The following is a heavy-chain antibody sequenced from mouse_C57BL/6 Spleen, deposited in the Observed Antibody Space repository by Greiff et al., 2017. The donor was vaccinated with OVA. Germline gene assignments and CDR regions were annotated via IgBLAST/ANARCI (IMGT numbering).Heavy chain of an antibody. Sequence: VQLQQPGAELVKPGASVKMSCKASGYTFTSYWITWVKQRPGQGLEWIGDIYPGSGSTNYNEKFKSKATLTVDTSSSTAYMQLSSLTSEDSAVYYGARCDYYGSSDSDMDYWGQGTSVTVSS. CDR3: ARCDYYGSSDSDMDY. CDR2: IYPGSGST. D-gene: IGHD1-1*01. J-gene: IGHJ4*01. V-gene: IGHV1-55*01. CDR1: GYTFTSYW.